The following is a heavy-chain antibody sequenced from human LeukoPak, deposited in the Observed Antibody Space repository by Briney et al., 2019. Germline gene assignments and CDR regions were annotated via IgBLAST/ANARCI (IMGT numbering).Heavy chain of an antibody. V-gene: IGHV3-21*01. D-gene: IGHD3-3*01. CDR1: GFTFSSYG. CDR3: ARDHDFWSGEFDY. CDR2: ISSSSSYI. J-gene: IGHJ4*02. Sequence: GGSLRLSCAASGFTFSSYGMNWVRQAPGKGLEWVSSISSSSSYIYYADSVKGRFTISRDNAKNSLYLQMNSLRAEDTAVYYCARDHDFWSGEFDYWGQGTLVTVSS.